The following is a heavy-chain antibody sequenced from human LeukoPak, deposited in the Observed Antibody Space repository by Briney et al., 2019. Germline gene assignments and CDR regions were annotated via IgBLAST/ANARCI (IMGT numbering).Heavy chain of an antibody. Sequence: GGSLRLSCAVSGFTVSSNFMTWVRQAPGKGLEWVSIIYSGGSTYYADSVKGRFTISRDSSKNTLYLQMNSLRAEDTAVYLCASKDPYDSSAYLLDYWGQGTLVTVSS. CDR3: ASKDPYDSSAYLLDY. D-gene: IGHD3-22*01. V-gene: IGHV3-66*01. J-gene: IGHJ4*02. CDR2: IYSGGST. CDR1: GFTVSSNF.